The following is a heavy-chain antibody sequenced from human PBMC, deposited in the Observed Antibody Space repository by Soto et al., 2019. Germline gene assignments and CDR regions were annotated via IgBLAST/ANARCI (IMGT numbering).Heavy chain of an antibody. CDR1: GFTFSSYE. V-gene: IGHV3-48*03. CDR2: ISSSGSTI. D-gene: IGHD2-15*01. CDR3: ARDARPPPWQLLANLYYGMDV. J-gene: IGHJ6*02. Sequence: PGGSLRLSCAASGFTFSSYEMNWVRQAPGKGLEWVSYISSSGSTIYYADSVKGRFTISRDDAKNSLYLQMNSLRAEDTAVYYCARDARPPPWQLLANLYYGMDVWGQGTTVTVSS.